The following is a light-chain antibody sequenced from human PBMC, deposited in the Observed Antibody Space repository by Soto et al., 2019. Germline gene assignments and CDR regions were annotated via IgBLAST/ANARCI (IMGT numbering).Light chain of an antibody. CDR2: SAS. J-gene: IGKJ4*01. CDR3: LQESNYPLT. CDR1: QGVRDD. V-gene: IGKV1-6*01. Sequence: IQMTQSPSSLSASVGDRVTITCRASQGVRDDVGWYQQKPGKAPKLLIYSASTLQSGVPSRFSGSGSRTDFTLTISSLQPEDFAPYYCLQESNYPLTFGGGTKVEIK.